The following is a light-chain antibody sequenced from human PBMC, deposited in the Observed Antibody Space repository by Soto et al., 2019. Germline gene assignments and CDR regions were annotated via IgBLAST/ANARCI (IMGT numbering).Light chain of an antibody. Sequence: EKVMTQSPATLSMSPGERATLSCRASQSVSSFLAWYQQKPGQAPRLLIYDASTRATGIPARFSGSGSGTEFTLTITSLQSEDFAVYYCQQYSNWPSWTFGQGTKVEVK. J-gene: IGKJ1*01. V-gene: IGKV3-15*01. CDR3: QQYSNWPSWT. CDR2: DAS. CDR1: QSVSSF.